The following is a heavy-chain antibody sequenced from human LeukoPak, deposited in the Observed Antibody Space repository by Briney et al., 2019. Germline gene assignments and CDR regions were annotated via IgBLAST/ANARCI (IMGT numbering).Heavy chain of an antibody. CDR3: AREVLSFGTYSSSWANWFDP. D-gene: IGHD6-13*01. CDR1: GYTFTSYP. Sequence: ASVKVSCKASGYTFTSYPITWVRQAPGQGLEWMGWISTYNGNTNYAQKLQGRVTMTTDTSTNTAYMELRSLRSDDTAVYYCAREVLSFGTYSSSWANWFDPWGQGTLVTVSS. J-gene: IGHJ5*02. CDR2: ISTYNGNT. V-gene: IGHV1-18*01.